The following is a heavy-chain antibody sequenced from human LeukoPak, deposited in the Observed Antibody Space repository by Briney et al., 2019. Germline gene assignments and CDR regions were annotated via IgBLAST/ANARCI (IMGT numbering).Heavy chain of an antibody. V-gene: IGHV4-39*01. CDR3: ATTALTLGYYYYYMDV. J-gene: IGHJ6*03. CDR1: GGSISTSSYY. D-gene: IGHD1-26*01. Sequence: SETLSLTCALSGGSISTSSYYWGWIRQPPGGGLEWIGSIYHSGSTYYNPSLKSRVTISVDTSKNQFSLKLNSVTAADTAVYYCATTALTLGYYYYYMDVWDRGTTVTVSS. CDR2: IYHSGST.